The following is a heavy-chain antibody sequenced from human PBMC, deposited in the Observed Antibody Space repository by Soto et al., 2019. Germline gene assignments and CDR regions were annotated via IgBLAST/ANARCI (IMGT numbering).Heavy chain of an antibody. CDR1: GGSFSCYY. CDR3: ARGLTSYNWFDP. V-gene: IGHV4-34*01. Sequence: SETLSLTCAVYGGSFSCYYLSWIRQPPGKGLEWIGEINHSGSTNYNPSLKSRVTISVDTSKNQFSLKLSSVTAADTAVYYCARGLTSYNWFDPWGQGTLVTVSS. D-gene: IGHD2-2*01. CDR2: INHSGST. J-gene: IGHJ5*02.